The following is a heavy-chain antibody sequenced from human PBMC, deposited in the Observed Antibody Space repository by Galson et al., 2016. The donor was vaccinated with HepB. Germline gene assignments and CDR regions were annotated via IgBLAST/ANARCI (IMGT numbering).Heavy chain of an antibody. CDR3: AKDRATMVRGVTY. CDR1: GFTFSSYG. CDR2: ISYDGSNK. V-gene: IGHV3-30*18. D-gene: IGHD3-10*01. J-gene: IGHJ4*02. Sequence: SLRLSCAASGFTFSSYGMHWVRQAPGKGLEWVAVISYDGSNKYYADSVKGRFTISRDNSKNTLYLQMNSLRAEDTAVYYCAKDRATMVRGVTYWGRGTLVTVSS.